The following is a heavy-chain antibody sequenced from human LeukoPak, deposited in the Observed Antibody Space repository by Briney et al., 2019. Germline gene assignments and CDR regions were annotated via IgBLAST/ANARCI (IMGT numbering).Heavy chain of an antibody. V-gene: IGHV3-30*02. J-gene: IGHJ5*02. D-gene: IGHD3-22*01. Sequence: GGSLRLSCAASGFTFSSYGMHWVRQAPGKGLEWVAFIRYDGSNKYYADSVKGRFTISRDNSKNTLYLQMNSLRAEDTAVYYCARPPRLGYDTSGPWGQGTLVTVSS. CDR1: GFTFSSYG. CDR3: ARPPRLGYDTSGP. CDR2: IRYDGSNK.